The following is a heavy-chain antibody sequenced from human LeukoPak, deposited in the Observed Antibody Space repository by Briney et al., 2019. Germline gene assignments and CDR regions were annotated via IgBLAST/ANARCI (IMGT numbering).Heavy chain of an antibody. CDR3: ARDVLLWFGEETTTKVYYYYYMDV. Sequence: PGGSLRLSCAASGFTFSSYAMHWVRQAPGKGLEWVAVISYDGSNKYYADSVKGRFTISRDNSKNTLYLQMNSLRAEDTAVYYCARDVLLWFGEETTTKVYYYYYMDVWGKGTTVTVSS. D-gene: IGHD3-10*01. CDR2: ISYDGSNK. CDR1: GFTFSSYA. J-gene: IGHJ6*03. V-gene: IGHV3-30*04.